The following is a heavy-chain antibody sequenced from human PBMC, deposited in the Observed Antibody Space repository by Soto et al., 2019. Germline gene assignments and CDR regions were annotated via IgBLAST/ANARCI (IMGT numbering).Heavy chain of an antibody. CDR2: IYHSGST. CDR1: GGSISSSNW. V-gene: IGHV4-4*02. CDR3: AREAIAARQSLGGGDY. J-gene: IGHJ4*02. Sequence: SETLSLTCAVSGGSISSSNWWSWVRQPPGKGLEWIGEIYHSGSTNYNPSLKSRVTISVDKSKNQFSLKLSSVTAADTAVYYCAREAIAARQSLGGGDYWGQGTLVTVSS. D-gene: IGHD6-6*01.